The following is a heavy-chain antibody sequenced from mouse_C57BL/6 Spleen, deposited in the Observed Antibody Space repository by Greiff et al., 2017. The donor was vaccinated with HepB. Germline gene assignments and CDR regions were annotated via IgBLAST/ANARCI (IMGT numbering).Heavy chain of an antibody. CDR3: ARPGGAWFAY. J-gene: IGHJ3*01. V-gene: IGHV5-17*01. Sequence: DVMLVESGGGLVKPGGSLKLSCAASGFTFSDYGMHWVRQAPEKGLEWVAYISSGSSTIYYADTVKGRFTIARDNARNTLFLQMTSLRSEDTAMYYCARPGGAWFAYWGQGTLVTVSA. CDR1: GFTFSDYG. CDR2: ISSGSSTI.